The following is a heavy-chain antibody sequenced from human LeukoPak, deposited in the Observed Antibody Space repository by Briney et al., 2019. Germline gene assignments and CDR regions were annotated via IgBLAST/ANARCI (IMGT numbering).Heavy chain of an antibody. J-gene: IGHJ6*02. V-gene: IGHV1-8*01. CDR3: ARAIVVVPAALPMDV. CDR1: GYTFTSYD. CDR2: MNPNSGNT. D-gene: IGHD2-2*01. Sequence: ASVKVSCKASGYTFTSYDINWVRQATGQGLEWMGWMNPNSGNTGYAQKFQGRVTMTRNTSISTAYMELSSLRPEDTAVYYCARAIVVVPAALPMDVWGQGTTVTVSS.